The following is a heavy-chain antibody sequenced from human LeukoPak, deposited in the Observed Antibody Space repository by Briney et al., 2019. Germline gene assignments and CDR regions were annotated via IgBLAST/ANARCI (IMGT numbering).Heavy chain of an antibody. V-gene: IGHV4-59*12. D-gene: IGHD6-6*01. CDR3: ASYSSSARSFDY. Sequence: NTSETLSLTCTVSGGSISSYYWSWIRQPPGKGLEWIGYIYYSGSTNYNPSLKSRVTISVDTSKNQFSLKLSSVTAADTAVYYCASYSSSARSFDYWGQGTLVTVSS. J-gene: IGHJ4*02. CDR2: IYYSGST. CDR1: GGSISSYY.